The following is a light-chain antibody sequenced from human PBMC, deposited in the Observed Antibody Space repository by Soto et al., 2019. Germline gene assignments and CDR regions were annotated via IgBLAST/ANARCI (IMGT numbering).Light chain of an antibody. V-gene: IGKV3-15*01. Sequence: EIVITQSPDTLSVSPGESATPSCRASQRVYSNLAWYQQRPGQAPRLLIYGASTRATGVPARFSGRGSGTEFTLTISSLQSEDFAVYYCQQYTNWPPNTFGQGTRVEIK. CDR2: GAS. CDR1: QRVYSN. CDR3: QQYTNWPPNT. J-gene: IGKJ5*01.